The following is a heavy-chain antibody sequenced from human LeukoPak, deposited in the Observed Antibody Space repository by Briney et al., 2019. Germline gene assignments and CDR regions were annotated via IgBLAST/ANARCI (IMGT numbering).Heavy chain of an antibody. V-gene: IGHV1-24*01. D-gene: IGHD1-26*01. Sequence: ASVKVSCKVSGYTLTELSMHWVRQAPGKGLEWMGGFDPEDGETIYAQKFQGRVTMTEDTSTDTAYMELSSLRSEDTAVYYCATGGRAYSGSYYSWAYWGQGTLVTVSS. CDR2: FDPEDGET. CDR3: ATGGRAYSGSYYSWAY. CDR1: GYTLTELS. J-gene: IGHJ4*02.